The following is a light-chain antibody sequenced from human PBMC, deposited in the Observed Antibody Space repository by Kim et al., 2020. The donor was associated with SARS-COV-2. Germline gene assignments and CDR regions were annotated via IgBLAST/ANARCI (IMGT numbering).Light chain of an antibody. J-gene: IGLJ3*02. CDR2: DVS. V-gene: IGLV2-14*03. CDR3: SSYTSSSTPLV. CDR1: SSDVGGYNY. Sequence: QSITISCTGTSSDVGGYNYVSGYQHHPGKAPKLMIYDVSNRPSGVSNRFSGSKSGNTASLTISGLQAEDEADYYCSSYTSSSTPLVFGGGTQLTVL.